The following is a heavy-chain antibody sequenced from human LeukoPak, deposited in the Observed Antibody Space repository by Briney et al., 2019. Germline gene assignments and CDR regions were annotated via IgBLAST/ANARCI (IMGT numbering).Heavy chain of an antibody. CDR1: GFIFINFV. V-gene: IGHV3-64D*09. D-gene: IGHD1-26*01. Sequence: GGSLRLSCSASGFIFINFVVHWVRQATGKGLEHVSFISRSGAVTSYADSVRGRFTISRDNSKDTVSLQMSSLRDEDTAMYYCVRDLSGSYSFDSWGQGTLVTVSS. CDR2: ISRSGAVT. J-gene: IGHJ4*02. CDR3: VRDLSGSYSFDS.